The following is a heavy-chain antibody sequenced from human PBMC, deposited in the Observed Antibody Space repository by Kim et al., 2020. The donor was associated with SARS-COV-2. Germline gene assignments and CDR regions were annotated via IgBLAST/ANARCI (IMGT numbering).Heavy chain of an antibody. CDR1: GFTFRHHW. D-gene: IGHD1-26*01. Sequence: GGSLRLSCAVSGFTFRHHWMHWVRQAPGKGLVWVSHTNSDGSGTGYAESVKGRFTISRDNSRNTLYLQLNSLRAEDTAVYYCARPRERYSGSSLDYWGQG. CDR3: ARPRERYSGSSLDY. V-gene: IGHV3-74*01. J-gene: IGHJ4*02. CDR2: TNSDGSGT.